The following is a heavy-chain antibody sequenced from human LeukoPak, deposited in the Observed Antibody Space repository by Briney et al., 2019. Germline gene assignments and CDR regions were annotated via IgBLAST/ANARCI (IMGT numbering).Heavy chain of an antibody. Sequence: ASVKVSCKASGYTFTSYAMHWVRQAPGQRLEWMGWINAGNGNTKYLQKFQGRVTITRDTSASTAYMELSSLRSEDTAVYYCAREGLVILDYWGQGTLVTVSS. CDR2: INAGNGNT. V-gene: IGHV1-3*01. CDR3: AREGLVILDY. D-gene: IGHD3/OR15-3a*01. CDR1: GYTFTSYA. J-gene: IGHJ4*02.